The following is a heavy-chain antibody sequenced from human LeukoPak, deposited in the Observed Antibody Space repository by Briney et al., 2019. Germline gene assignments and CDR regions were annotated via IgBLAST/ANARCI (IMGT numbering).Heavy chain of an antibody. Sequence: PGGSLRLSCAASGFTFSSCAMTWVRQAPGKGLEWVSTISGSGGGTYYADSVKGRFTISRDNSKDTVYLQLNSLTAEDTAVYYCARDPGRAIAVAGPFDSWGQGTLVTVSS. V-gene: IGHV3-23*01. CDR3: ARDPGRAIAVAGPFDS. J-gene: IGHJ4*02. CDR1: GFTFSSCA. CDR2: ISGSGGGT. D-gene: IGHD6-19*01.